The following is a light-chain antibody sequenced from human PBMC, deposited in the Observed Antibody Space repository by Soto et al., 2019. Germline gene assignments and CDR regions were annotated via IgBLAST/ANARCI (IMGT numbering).Light chain of an antibody. Sequence: EIVLTQSPGTLSLSPGERATLSCRASQSVSSNFLAWYQQKPGQAPRLLIYDASNRATGIPARFSGSGSGTEFILTISSLQSEDFGVYYCQQYNNWPPITFGQGTRLEIK. J-gene: IGKJ5*01. CDR1: QSVSSN. CDR2: DAS. CDR3: QQYNNWPPIT. V-gene: IGKV3D-15*01.